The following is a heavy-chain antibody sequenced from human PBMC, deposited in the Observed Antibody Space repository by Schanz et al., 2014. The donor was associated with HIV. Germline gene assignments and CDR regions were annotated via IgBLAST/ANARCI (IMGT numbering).Heavy chain of an antibody. V-gene: IGHV3-33*01. CDR3: ARDVAGCSGTSCYSDAFDI. CDR1: GFTFRSYG. D-gene: IGHD2-2*01. Sequence: QVQLVESGGGVVQPGRSLRLSCAASGFTFRSYGMHWVRQAPGKGLEWVAVTWYDGSNKYYADSVKGQFTISRDNSKNTLFLQMNSLRAEDTAVYFCARDVAGCSGTSCYSDAFDIWGQGTLVTVSS. CDR2: TWYDGSNK. J-gene: IGHJ3*02.